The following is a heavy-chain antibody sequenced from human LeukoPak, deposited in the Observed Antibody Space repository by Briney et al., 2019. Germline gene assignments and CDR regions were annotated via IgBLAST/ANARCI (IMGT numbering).Heavy chain of an antibody. Sequence: SETLSLTCTVSGGSISSSSYYWGWIRQPPGKGLEWIGSIYHSGSTYYNPSLKSRVTISVDTSKNQFSLKLSSVTAADTAVYYCARQSGVRGVIIPNWFDPWGQGTLVTVSS. J-gene: IGHJ5*02. V-gene: IGHV4-39*01. CDR1: GGSISSSSYY. D-gene: IGHD3-10*01. CDR2: IYHSGST. CDR3: ARQSGVRGVIIPNWFDP.